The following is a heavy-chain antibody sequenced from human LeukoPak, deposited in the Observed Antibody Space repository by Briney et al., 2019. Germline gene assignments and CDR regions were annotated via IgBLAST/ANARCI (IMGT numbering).Heavy chain of an antibody. V-gene: IGHV3-11*01. J-gene: IGHJ6*03. D-gene: IGHD6-13*01. CDR2: ISNSGDST. CDR3: TRSITAAGTVFGFTYYYYYMDV. Sequence: PGGSLRLSCAASGFTFSDFSMSWIRQSPGRGLEWISYISNSGDSTFYADSVKGRFTISRDNARNFVYLQMNSLKTEDTAVYYCTRSITAAGTVFGFTYYYYYMDVWGKGTTVTVSS. CDR1: GFTFSDFS.